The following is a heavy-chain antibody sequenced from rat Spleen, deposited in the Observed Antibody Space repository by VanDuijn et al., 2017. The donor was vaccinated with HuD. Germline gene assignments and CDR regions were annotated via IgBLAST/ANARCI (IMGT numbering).Heavy chain of an antibody. CDR1: GFTFSNYG. J-gene: IGHJ2*01. Sequence: EVQLVESGGGLVQSGRSLKLSCAASGFTFSNYGMAWVRQTPTKGLEWVASIRTGGSTYYPDSVKGRFTISRDNAKSTLYLQMNSLRSEDTATYYCSRHTNLAAGDFWGLGVMVTVSS. D-gene: IGHD1-2*01. CDR3: SRHTNLAAGDF. CDR2: IRTGGST. V-gene: IGHV5S13*01.